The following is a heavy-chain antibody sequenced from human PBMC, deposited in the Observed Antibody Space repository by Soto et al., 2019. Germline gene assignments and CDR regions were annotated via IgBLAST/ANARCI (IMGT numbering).Heavy chain of an antibody. D-gene: IGHD3-3*01. J-gene: IGHJ6*02. CDR2: ISGSGGST. CDR3: ARSRVDFWSGREPHYYGMDV. CDR1: GFTFSSYA. V-gene: IGHV3-23*01. Sequence: GGSLRLSCAASGFTFSSYAMSWVRQAPGKGLEWVSAISGSGGSTYYADSVKGRFTISRDNSKNTLYLQMNSLRAEDTAVYYCARSRVDFWSGREPHYYGMDVWGQGTTVTVSS.